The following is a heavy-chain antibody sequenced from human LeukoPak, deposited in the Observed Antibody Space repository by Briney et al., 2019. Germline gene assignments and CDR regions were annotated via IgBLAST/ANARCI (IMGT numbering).Heavy chain of an antibody. V-gene: IGHV3-7*01. Sequence: PGGSLRLSCAASGFIFSSYWMSWVRQAPGKGLEWVANIKQDGSEKYYVDSVKGRFTISRDNAKNSLYLQMNSLRAEDTAVYYCARGSSSWYYFDYWGQGTLVTVSS. CDR1: GFIFSSYW. J-gene: IGHJ4*02. D-gene: IGHD6-13*01. CDR3: ARGSSSWYYFDY. CDR2: IKQDGSEK.